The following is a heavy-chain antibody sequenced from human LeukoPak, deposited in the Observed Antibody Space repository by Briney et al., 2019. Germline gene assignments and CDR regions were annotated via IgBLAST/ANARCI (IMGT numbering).Heavy chain of an antibody. V-gene: IGHV4-59*01. CDR1: GDSISRYY. D-gene: IGHD2-15*01. Sequence: SETLSLTCTVSGDSISRYYWSWIRQPPGKGLEWIGYVYYSGSTNYNPSLKSRVTISVDTSKNQFSLKLSSVTAADTAVYYCARGGNCSGGSCYSDRGWFDPWGQGTLVTVSS. CDR2: VYYSGST. J-gene: IGHJ5*02. CDR3: ARGGNCSGGSCYSDRGWFDP.